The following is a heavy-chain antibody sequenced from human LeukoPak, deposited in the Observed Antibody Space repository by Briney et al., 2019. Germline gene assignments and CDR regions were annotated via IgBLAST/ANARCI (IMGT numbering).Heavy chain of an antibody. J-gene: IGHJ4*02. CDR3: ARGRTTGPYGY. CDR1: GGSFSAYF. CDR2: INHSGST. Sequence: SETLSLTCAVYGGSFSAYFWSWIRQPPGKGLEWIGEINHSGSTNYNPSLKSRVTISVDTSKNQFSLKLSSVTAADTAVYYCARGRTTGPYGYWGQGTLVTVSS. V-gene: IGHV4-34*01. D-gene: IGHD1-14*01.